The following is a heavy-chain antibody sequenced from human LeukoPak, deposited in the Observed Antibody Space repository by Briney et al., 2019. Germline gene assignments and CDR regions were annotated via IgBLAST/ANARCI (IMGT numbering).Heavy chain of an antibody. CDR3: ARVRTTVTIDY. CDR1: GGSISSYY. D-gene: IGHD4-17*01. Sequence: SETLSLTCTVSGGSISSYYWSWIRQHPGKGPEWIGYIYYSGSTNYNPPLRSRVTIPVDTSKNQFSLKLSSVTAADTAVYYCARVRTTVTIDYWGQGTLVTVSS. V-gene: IGHV4-59*12. CDR2: IYYSGST. J-gene: IGHJ4*02.